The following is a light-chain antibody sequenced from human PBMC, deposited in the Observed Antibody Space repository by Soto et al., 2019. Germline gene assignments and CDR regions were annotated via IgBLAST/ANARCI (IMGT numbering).Light chain of an antibody. V-gene: IGKV3-15*01. CDR2: GAS. CDR3: QHYHNWPPWT. CDR1: QSVSSN. Sequence: EIVMTQSPATLSVSPGERATLSCRASQSVSSNLAWYQQKPGQAPRLLIYGASTRATGIPARFSGSGSGTEFILTISSLQSEDFAVYYCQHYHNWPPWTFGQGTKVEVK. J-gene: IGKJ1*01.